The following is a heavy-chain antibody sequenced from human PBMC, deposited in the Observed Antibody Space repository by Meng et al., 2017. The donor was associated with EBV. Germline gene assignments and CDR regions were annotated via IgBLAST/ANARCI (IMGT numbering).Heavy chain of an antibody. J-gene: IGHJ4*02. V-gene: IGHV1-18*01. Sequence: VKLGESGAEVKRPGASVNASCKASGYTFTSYGLSRVRQAPGQGLEWMGWISTYNGNTNYAQKLQGRVTMTTDTSTSTAYMELRSLRSDDTAVYYCARGLDYFDYWGQGTLVTVSS. CDR3: ARGLDYFDY. CDR2: ISTYNGNT. CDR1: GYTFTSYG.